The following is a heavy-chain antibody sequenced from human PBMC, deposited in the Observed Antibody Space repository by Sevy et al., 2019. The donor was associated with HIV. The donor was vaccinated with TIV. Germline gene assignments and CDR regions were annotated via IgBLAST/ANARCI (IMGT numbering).Heavy chain of an antibody. CDR2: IHYSGST. Sequence: SETLSLTWTVSGGSISSGSYYWSWIRQSPGKGLEWIGYIHYSGSTNYNPSLKSRVTISVETSKNQFSLKLSSVTAADTAVYYCARDSGTYPYYFDYWGQGTLVTVSS. CDR3: ARDSGTYPYYFDY. CDR1: GGSISSGSYY. V-gene: IGHV4-61*01. J-gene: IGHJ4*02. D-gene: IGHD1-26*01.